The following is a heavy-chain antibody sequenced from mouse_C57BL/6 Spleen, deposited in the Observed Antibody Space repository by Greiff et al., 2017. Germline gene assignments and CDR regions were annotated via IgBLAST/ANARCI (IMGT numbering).Heavy chain of an antibody. CDR2: IDPENGDT. Sequence: VQLQQSGAELVRPGASVKLSCTASGFNFKDDYMHWVKQRPEQGLEWIGWIDPENGDTDYATKFQGKATLTADTSSNTAYLQLSSLTSEDTAVYYCTPTRVTSWFAYWGQGTLVTVSA. J-gene: IGHJ3*01. CDR3: TPTRVTSWFAY. CDR1: GFNFKDDY. D-gene: IGHD2-2*01. V-gene: IGHV14-4*01.